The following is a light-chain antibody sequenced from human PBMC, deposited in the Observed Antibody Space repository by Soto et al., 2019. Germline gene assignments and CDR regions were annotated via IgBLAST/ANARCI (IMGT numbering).Light chain of an antibody. V-gene: IGKV1-9*01. J-gene: IGKJ1*01. CDR2: AAS. CDR3: QQLHVYPRT. CDR1: HDINSF. Sequence: DIQLTQSPSFLSASVGDRVTITCRASHDINSFLAWYQQQPGKAPRLLIYAASTLQSAVPLRFSGGGSGTEFTLTLSSLQPEDSGTYYCQQLHVYPRTFGQGTKVEF.